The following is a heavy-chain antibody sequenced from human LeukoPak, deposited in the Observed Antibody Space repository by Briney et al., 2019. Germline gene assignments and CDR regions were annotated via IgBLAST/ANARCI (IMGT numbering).Heavy chain of an antibody. CDR1: GFTFSSYS. Sequence: SGGSLRLSCAASGFTFSSYSMNWVRQAPGKGLEWVSSISSSSSYIYYADSLKGRFTISRDNAKNSLYLQMNSLRAEDTAVYYCAKVSRRGHFDYWGQGTLVTVSS. V-gene: IGHV3-21*01. CDR3: AKVSRRGHFDY. CDR2: ISSSSSYI. J-gene: IGHJ4*02.